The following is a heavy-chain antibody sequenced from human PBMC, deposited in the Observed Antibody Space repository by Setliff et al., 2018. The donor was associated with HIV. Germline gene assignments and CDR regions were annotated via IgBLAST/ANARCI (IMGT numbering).Heavy chain of an antibody. D-gene: IGHD3-3*01. CDR2: IYHSGST. J-gene: IGHJ4*02. CDR1: GGSISSSNW. CDR3: ARHQYYNFWSGFDY. Sequence: SETLSLTCAVSGGSISSSNWWSWVRQPPGKGLEWIGEIYHSGSTNYNPSLKSRVTISVDTSKNQFSLKLNSVTAADTAVYYCARHQYYNFWSGFDYWGQGTLVTV. V-gene: IGHV4-4*02.